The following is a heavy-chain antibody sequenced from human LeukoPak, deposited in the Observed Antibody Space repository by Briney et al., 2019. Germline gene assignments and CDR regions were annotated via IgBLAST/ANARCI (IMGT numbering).Heavy chain of an antibody. J-gene: IGHJ4*02. D-gene: IGHD2-2*01. CDR3: ARVGVYCSSTSCHDY. Sequence: GASEKVSCKASGYTFTNYGISWVRQAPGQGLEWMGWISAYNGNTDFPQKFQGRITMTTDTSTRTSYMELRSLRSDDTAVYYCARVGVYCSSTSCHDYWGQGTLVTVSS. CDR2: ISAYNGNT. V-gene: IGHV1-18*01. CDR1: GYTFTNYG.